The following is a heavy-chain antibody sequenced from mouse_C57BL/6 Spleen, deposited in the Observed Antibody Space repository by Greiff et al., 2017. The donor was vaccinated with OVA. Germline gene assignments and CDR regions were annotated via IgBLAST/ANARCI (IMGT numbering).Heavy chain of an antibody. J-gene: IGHJ1*03. V-gene: IGHV1-15*01. D-gene: IGHD1-1*01. CDR1: GYTFTDYE. Sequence: VQVVESGAELVRPGASVTLSCKASGYTFTDYEMHWVKQTPVHGLEWIGAIDPETGGTAYNQKFKGKAILTADKSSSTAYMERRSLTSEDAAVYYCTRGYYGLDVWGTGTTVTVSS. CDR3: TRGYYGLDV. CDR2: IDPETGGT.